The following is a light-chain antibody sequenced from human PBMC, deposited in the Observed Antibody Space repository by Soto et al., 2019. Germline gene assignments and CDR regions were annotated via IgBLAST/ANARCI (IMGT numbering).Light chain of an antibody. V-gene: IGKV1-5*03. CDR2: KAS. CDR1: QSVSTL. Sequence: DVQMTQSPSTLSASVGERVTITCRASQSVSTLLAWYQQKPGKAPKLLIYKASSLESGVPSRFSGSGSGTEFTLTISSLQPDDFATYYCQQYNRYSPWAVGQGTKVEIK. CDR3: QQYNRYSPWA. J-gene: IGKJ1*01.